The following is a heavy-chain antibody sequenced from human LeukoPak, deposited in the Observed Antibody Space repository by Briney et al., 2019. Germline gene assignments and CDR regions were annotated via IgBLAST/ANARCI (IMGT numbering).Heavy chain of an antibody. CDR3: ARRMVYFGVYYYGMDV. Sequence: SETLSLTCTVSRASGTSYYWSWIRQPPGKGLEWIGYIYYSGSTNYNPSLKSRVTISVDTSKNQFSLKLSSVTAADTAVYYCARRMVYFGVYYYGMDVWGQGTTVTVSS. V-gene: IGHV4-59*08. CDR1: RASGTSYY. D-gene: IGHD2/OR15-2a*01. J-gene: IGHJ6*02. CDR2: IYYSGST.